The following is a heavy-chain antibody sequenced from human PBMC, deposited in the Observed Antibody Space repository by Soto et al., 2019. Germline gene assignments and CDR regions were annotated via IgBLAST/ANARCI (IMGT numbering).Heavy chain of an antibody. V-gene: IGHV1-69*06. CDR2: IIPIFGTT. CDR3: ERDRTDSGYYTNWLDP. Sequence: ASVKVSFKASGGTFGSDAITWVRQAPGQGLEWVGRIIPIFGTTNYAQNLQGRVTISADKSTLTSYMELHSLTSDDTALYYCERDRTDSGYYTNWLDPWG. D-gene: IGHD3-22*01. J-gene: IGHJ5*02. CDR1: GGTFGSDA.